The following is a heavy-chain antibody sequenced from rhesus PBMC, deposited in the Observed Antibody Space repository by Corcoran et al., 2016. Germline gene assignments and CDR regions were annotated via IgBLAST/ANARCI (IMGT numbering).Heavy chain of an antibody. CDR1: GGSVSSSNW. V-gene: IGHV4-65*01. J-gene: IGHJ3*01. CDR2: ISGSSGST. D-gene: IGHD1-26*01. Sequence: QVQLQESGPGLVKPSETLSLTCAVSGGSVSSSNWWRWIRQPPGNGREWIGYISGSSGSTYYNPSLKSRVTIATDTSKNQFSLKLSSVTAADTDVYYCARDSGTGTTCAFDFWGQGLRVTVSS. CDR3: ARDSGTGTTCAFDF.